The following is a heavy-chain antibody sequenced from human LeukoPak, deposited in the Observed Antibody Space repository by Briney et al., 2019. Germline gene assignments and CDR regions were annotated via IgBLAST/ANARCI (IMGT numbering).Heavy chain of an antibody. CDR3: AKDGYDILTGYHDAFDI. V-gene: IGHV3-30*18. CDR1: GFTLSSYG. D-gene: IGHD3-9*01. CDR2: ISYDGSNK. Sequence: GGSLRLSCAASGFTLSSYGMHWVSQAPGKGLEWVAVISYDGSNKYYADSVKGRFTISRDNSKNTLYLQMNSLRAEDTAVYYCAKDGYDILTGYHDAFDIWGHGPMVTVSS. J-gene: IGHJ3*02.